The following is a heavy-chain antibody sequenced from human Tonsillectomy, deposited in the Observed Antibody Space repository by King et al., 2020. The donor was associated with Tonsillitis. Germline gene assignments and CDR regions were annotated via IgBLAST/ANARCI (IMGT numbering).Heavy chain of an antibody. Sequence: VQLVESGGGVVQPGRSLRLSCAASGFTFSNYAIHWVRQAPGKGLEWVSIIAYDGSKKYYADSVKGRFTISRDNSKNTVYLQMNSLSAEDTAVYYCMRGGFVGWFGDQTPDFDLWGQGTLVTVSS. CDR2: IAYDGSKK. CDR1: GFTFSNYA. CDR3: MRGGFVGWFGDQTPDFDL. J-gene: IGHJ4*02. V-gene: IGHV3-33*05. D-gene: IGHD2-21*02.